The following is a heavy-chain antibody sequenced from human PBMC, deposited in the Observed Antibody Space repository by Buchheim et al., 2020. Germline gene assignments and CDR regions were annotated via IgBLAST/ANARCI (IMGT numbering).Heavy chain of an antibody. V-gene: IGHV4-39*01. Sequence: QLQLQESGPGLVKPSETLSLTCTVSSGSISSDSHFWGWIRQAPGKGLEWLASIYYSGNTFYNPSLKSRVTIFIDTSKNQFSLKLSSVTVADTAIYYCARRGGVAAAAPGGFDPWGQGTL. CDR3: ARRGGVAAAAPGGFDP. CDR1: SGSISSDSHF. CDR2: IYYSGNT. D-gene: IGHD6-13*01. J-gene: IGHJ5*02.